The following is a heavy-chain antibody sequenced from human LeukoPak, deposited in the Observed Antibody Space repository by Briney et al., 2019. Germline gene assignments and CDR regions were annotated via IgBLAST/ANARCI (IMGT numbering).Heavy chain of an antibody. Sequence: SVKVSCNASGGTFSSYAISWVRQAPGQGLEWMGGIIPIFGTANYAQKFQGRVTITADTSTSTAYMELTSLRSEDTAMYYCARDTGRPDGGYYYMDVWGKGTTVIVSS. CDR1: GGTFSSYA. CDR2: IIPIFGTA. V-gene: IGHV1-69*06. D-gene: IGHD1-26*01. J-gene: IGHJ6*03. CDR3: ARDTGRPDGGYYYMDV.